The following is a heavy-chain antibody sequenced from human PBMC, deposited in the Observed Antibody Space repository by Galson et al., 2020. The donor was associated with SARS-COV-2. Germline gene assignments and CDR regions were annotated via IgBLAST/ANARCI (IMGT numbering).Heavy chain of an antibody. D-gene: IGHD1-7*01. CDR2: TYYRSKWYN. CDR3: ARGEKLELRPKVDYFYGLDV. J-gene: IGHJ6*02. V-gene: IGHV6-1*01. Sequence: SQTLSLTCAISGDTVSSNSANWNWIRQSPSRGLEWLGRTYYRSKWYNDYAVSVKSRITINSDTSRNQFSLHLNSVTPDDTAVYYCARGEKLELRPKVDYFYGLDVWGQGTTVTVSS. CDR1: GDTVSSNSAN.